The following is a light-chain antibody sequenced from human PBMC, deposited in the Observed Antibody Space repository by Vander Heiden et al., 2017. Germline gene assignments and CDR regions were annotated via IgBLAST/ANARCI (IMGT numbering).Light chain of an antibody. J-gene: IGLJ3*02. V-gene: IGLV3-10*01. Sequence: SHELTQPPSVSVSPGQTARLTCPADALPKKFAYWYQQKSGQAPVLVIFEDTKRPSGIANRFSGSSSGTLATLTISGAQVEDEADYYCYSTDGSGNQGVFGGGTKVTVL. CDR3: YSTDGSGNQGV. CDR1: ALPKKF. CDR2: EDT.